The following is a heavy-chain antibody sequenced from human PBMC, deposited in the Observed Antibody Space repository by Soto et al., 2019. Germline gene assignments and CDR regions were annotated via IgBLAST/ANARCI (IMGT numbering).Heavy chain of an antibody. V-gene: IGHV3-23*01. J-gene: IGHJ4*02. D-gene: IGHD2-15*01. CDR1: GFTFSSYA. Sequence: VGSLRLSCAASGFTFSSYAMSCVRQAPGKGLEWVSAISGSGGSTYYADSVKGRFTISRDNSKNTLYLQMNSLRAEDTAVYYWAKGGPLGYCSGGSCYDFFDYWGQGSVGTVSS. CDR3: AKGGPLGYCSGGSCYDFFDY. CDR2: ISGSGGST.